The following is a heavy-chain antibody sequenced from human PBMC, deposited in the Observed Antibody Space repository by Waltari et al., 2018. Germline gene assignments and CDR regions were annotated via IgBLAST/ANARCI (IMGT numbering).Heavy chain of an antibody. CDR3: AKGGSGSYSQVDY. CDR2: IRYDGSNK. Sequence: VQLLESGGGLVQPGGSLRLSCAASGFTFSSYAMSWVRQAPGKGLEWVAFIRYDGSNKYYADSVKGRFTISRDNSKNTLYLQMNSLRAEDTAVYYCAKGGSGSYSQVDYWGQGTLVTVSS. CDR1: GFTFSSYA. J-gene: IGHJ4*02. V-gene: IGHV3-30*02. D-gene: IGHD3-10*01.